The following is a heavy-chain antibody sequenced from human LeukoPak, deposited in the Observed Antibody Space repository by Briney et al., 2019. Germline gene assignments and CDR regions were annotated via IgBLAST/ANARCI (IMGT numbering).Heavy chain of an antibody. CDR3: AKETVVVPADDWYGP. Sequence: PSETLSLTCTVSGGSINGDYWSWIRQTPGKGLEWIGYIHYSGRTSYNPSLKSRVTISVDTSKNQFSLRLASVTAADTAIYYCAKETVVVPADDWYGPWGQGTLVNVSS. D-gene: IGHD2-21*01. V-gene: IGHV4-59*01. CDR2: IHYSGRT. J-gene: IGHJ5*02. CDR1: GGSINGDY.